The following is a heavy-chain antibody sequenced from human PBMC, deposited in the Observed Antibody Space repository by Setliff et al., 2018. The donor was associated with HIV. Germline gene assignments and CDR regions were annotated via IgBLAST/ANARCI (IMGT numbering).Heavy chain of an antibody. CDR3: HSGYDTEEQSYFDY. Sequence: GGSLRLSCAAAGFTFDRFWMHWVRQAPGKGLVWVSRVNTDGSSKTYADSVKDRFTISRDNAKNTVYSQMNSLRAEDTGVYYCHSGYDTEEQSYFDYWGQGTLVTVSS. CDR2: VNTDGSSK. D-gene: IGHD5-12*01. J-gene: IGHJ4*02. CDR1: GFTFDRFW. V-gene: IGHV3-74*01.